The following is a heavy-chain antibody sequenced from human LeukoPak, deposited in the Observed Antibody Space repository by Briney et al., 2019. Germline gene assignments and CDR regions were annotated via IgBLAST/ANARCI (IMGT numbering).Heavy chain of an antibody. CDR3: AKYSSGYYYYGMDV. D-gene: IGHD6-19*01. J-gene: IGHJ6*02. CDR2: INPNSGGT. CDR1: GYTFTGYY. Sequence: GSVKVSCKASGYTFTGYYMHWVRQAPGQGLEWMGWINPNSGGTNYAQKFQGRVTMTRDTSISTAYMELSRLRSDDTAVYYCAKYSSGYYYYGMDVWGQGTTVTVSS. V-gene: IGHV1-2*02.